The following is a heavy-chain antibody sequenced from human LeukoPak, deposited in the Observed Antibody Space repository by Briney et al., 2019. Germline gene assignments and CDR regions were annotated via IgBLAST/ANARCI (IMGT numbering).Heavy chain of an antibody. CDR3: ARDKIAVAGLFDY. D-gene: IGHD6-19*01. J-gene: IGHJ4*02. CDR2: ISYDGSNK. Sequence: PGGSLRLSCAASGFTFSSYAMHWVRQAPGKGLEWVAVISYDGSNKYYADSVKGRFTISRDNSKNTLYLQMNSLRAEDTAVYYCARDKIAVAGLFDYWGREPWPPSPQ. V-gene: IGHV3-30-3*01. CDR1: GFTFSSYA.